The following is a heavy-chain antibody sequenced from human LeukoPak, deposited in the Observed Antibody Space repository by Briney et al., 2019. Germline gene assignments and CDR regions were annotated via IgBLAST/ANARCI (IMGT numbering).Heavy chain of an antibody. Sequence: GGSLRLSCAASGFTLSNYIMSWVRQAPGKGLEWVSAIRRDGGIINYADSGKGRFTISRDSAKNTLYLQMNSLTAEDTAIYYCAKEGTRRNCNAGPCYSDYWGQGTLVTVSS. D-gene: IGHD2-15*01. CDR1: GFTLSNYI. J-gene: IGHJ4*02. V-gene: IGHV3-23*01. CDR3: AKEGTRRNCNAGPCYSDY. CDR2: IRRDGGII.